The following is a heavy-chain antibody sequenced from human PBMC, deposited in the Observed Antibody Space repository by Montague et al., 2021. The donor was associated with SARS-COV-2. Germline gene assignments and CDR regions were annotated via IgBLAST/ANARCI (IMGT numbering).Heavy chain of an antibody. CDR1: GASISSYS. CDR3: ARAIVSGLCSGGSCYKGYDYYMDV. D-gene: IGHD2-15*01. V-gene: IGHV4-59*13. CDR2: MYNSENI. Sequence: SETLSLTRTVSGASISSYSWSWIRQPPGKGLEWIGYMYNSENINXNPSLQSRVPISVDTSKGQLSLKLNSVTAADTAVYFCARAIVSGLCSGGSCYKGYDYYMDVWGKGTTVTVSS. J-gene: IGHJ6*03.